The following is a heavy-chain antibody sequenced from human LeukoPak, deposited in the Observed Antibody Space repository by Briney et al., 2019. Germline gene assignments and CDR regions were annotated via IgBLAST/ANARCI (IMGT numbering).Heavy chain of an antibody. J-gene: IGHJ5*02. Sequence: SETLSLTCTVSGYSISSGYYWGWIRQPPGKGLEWIGSIYYSGSTYYNPSLKSRVTISVDTSKNQFSLKLSSVTAADTAVYYCASQEQQLVLWFDPWGQGTLVTVSS. D-gene: IGHD6-13*01. CDR2: IYYSGST. V-gene: IGHV4-38-2*02. CDR1: GYSISSGYY. CDR3: ASQEQQLVLWFDP.